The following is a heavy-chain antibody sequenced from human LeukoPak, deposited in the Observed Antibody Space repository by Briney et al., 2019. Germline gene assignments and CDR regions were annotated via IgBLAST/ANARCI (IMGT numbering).Heavy chain of an antibody. CDR2: ISTRGGT. CDR3: AKGGYNGTHYLDY. V-gene: IGHV3-23*01. CDR1: GFAIGSYA. J-gene: IGHJ4*02. D-gene: IGHD1-26*01. Sequence: PGGSLRLSCAASGFAIGSYAMSWVRQAPGKGLEWVSTISTRGGTYYADSVKGRFTISRDNSRNTLYLQMSSLRAEDTAVYYCAKGGYNGTHYLDYWGQGTLLTVSS.